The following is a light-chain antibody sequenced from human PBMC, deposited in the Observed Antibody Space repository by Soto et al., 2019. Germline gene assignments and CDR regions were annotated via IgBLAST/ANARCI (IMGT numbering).Light chain of an antibody. J-gene: IGLJ2*01. CDR2: DVS. V-gene: IGLV2-11*01. Sequence: QAVVTQPRSVSGSPGQSVTISCTGTSSDVGGYNYVSWYQQHPGKAPKLMIYDVSKLPSGVPDRFSGSKSGNTASLTISGLQAEDEADYYCCSYAGSYTLVFGGGTKLTVL. CDR3: CSYAGSYTLV. CDR1: SSDVGGYNY.